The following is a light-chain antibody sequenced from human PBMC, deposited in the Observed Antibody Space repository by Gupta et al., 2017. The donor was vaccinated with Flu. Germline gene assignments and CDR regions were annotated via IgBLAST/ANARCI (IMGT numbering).Light chain of an antibody. Sequence: DIQMTQSPSTLSASVGDRVTITCRASQSINSWLAWYQQKPGKAPKLLIYKASNLQSGVSSRFSGSESGTEFTITISCLQSDDFATYYCQQYSTYSLYTFGQGTKVEIK. J-gene: IGKJ2*01. CDR3: QQYSTYSLYT. CDR1: QSINSW. CDR2: KAS. V-gene: IGKV1-5*03.